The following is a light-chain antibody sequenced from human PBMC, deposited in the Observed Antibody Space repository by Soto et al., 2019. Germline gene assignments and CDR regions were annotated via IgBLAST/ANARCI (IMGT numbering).Light chain of an antibody. Sequence: QSVLTQPASVSGSLGQSVTISCTGSNSDVGGYDYVSWFQQHPGKAPQLIIFDVFNRPSGVSSRFSGSKSGYTASLTISVLQAEDEADYYCCSYTDNATPVFGGGTKLTVL. J-gene: IGLJ2*01. CDR2: DVF. V-gene: IGLV2-14*01. CDR1: NSDVGGYDY. CDR3: CSYTDNATPV.